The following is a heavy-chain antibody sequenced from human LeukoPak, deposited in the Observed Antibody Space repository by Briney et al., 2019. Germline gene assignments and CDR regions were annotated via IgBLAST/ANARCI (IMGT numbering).Heavy chain of an antibody. V-gene: IGHV3-53*01. J-gene: IGHJ3*02. CDR2: IYSGGST. D-gene: IGHD3-10*01. Sequence: GGSLRLSCAASGFTVSSNYMSWVRQAPGKGLEWVSVIYSGGSTYHADSVKGRFTISRDNSKNTLYLQMNSLRAEDTAVYYCASTNNYGSGSYKAFDIWGQGTMVTVSS. CDR1: GFTVSSNY. CDR3: ASTNNYGSGSYKAFDI.